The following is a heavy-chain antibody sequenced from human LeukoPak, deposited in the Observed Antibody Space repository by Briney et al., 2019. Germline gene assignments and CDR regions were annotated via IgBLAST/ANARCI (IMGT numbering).Heavy chain of an antibody. J-gene: IGHJ5*02. Sequence: SETLSLTCTVSGGSISSYYWSWIRQPPGKGLEWIGYIYTSGSTNHNPSLKSRVTISVDTSKNQFSLKLSSVTAADTAVYYCARQRVDRTINWFDPWGQGTLVTVSS. CDR1: GGSISSYY. V-gene: IGHV4-4*09. D-gene: IGHD2-2*01. CDR2: IYTSGST. CDR3: ARQRVDRTINWFDP.